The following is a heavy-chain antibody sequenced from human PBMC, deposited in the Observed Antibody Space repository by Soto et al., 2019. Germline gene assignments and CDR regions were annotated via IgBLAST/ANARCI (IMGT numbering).Heavy chain of an antibody. D-gene: IGHD2-21*02. J-gene: IGHJ4*02. CDR3: ARKPTTVVTHAYFDH. Sequence: SETLSLTCIVSGESISSSSYYWGWIRQPPGQGLEWIGSIYYSGRTYYNPSFKSRVTISIDTSKNQFSLKLSSVTATDTAVYYCARKPTTVVTHAYFDHWGQVALVTVSS. CDR2: IYYSGRT. V-gene: IGHV4-39*01. CDR1: GESISSSSYY.